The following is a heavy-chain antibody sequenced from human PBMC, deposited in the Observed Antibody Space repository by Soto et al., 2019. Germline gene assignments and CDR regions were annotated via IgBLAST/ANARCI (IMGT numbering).Heavy chain of an antibody. CDR3: ARHATVLRFLEWLGPWWFDP. CDR2: IYYSGST. CDR1: GGSISSYY. Sequence: SETLSLTCTVSGGSISSYYWSWIRQPPGKGLEWIGYIYYSGSTYYNPSLKSRVTISVDTSKNQFSLKLSSVTAADTAVYYCARHATVLRFLEWLGPWWFDPWGQGTLVTVSS. V-gene: IGHV4-59*08. D-gene: IGHD3-3*01. J-gene: IGHJ5*02.